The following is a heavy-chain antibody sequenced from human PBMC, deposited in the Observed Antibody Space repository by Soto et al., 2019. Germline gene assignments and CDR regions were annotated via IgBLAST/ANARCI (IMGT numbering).Heavy chain of an antibody. J-gene: IGHJ6*02. CDR1: GFTVSSNY. V-gene: IGHV3-53*02. D-gene: IGHD3-3*01. Sequence: EVQLVETGGGLIQPGGSLRLSCAASGFTVSSNYMSWVRQAPGKGLEWVSGIYSGGSTYYADSVKGRFTISRDNSKNTLYLQMNSLRAEDTAVYYCARDRTYYDFWSGYYPGYYYYYGMDVWGQGTTVTVSS. CDR2: IYSGGST. CDR3: ARDRTYYDFWSGYYPGYYYYYGMDV.